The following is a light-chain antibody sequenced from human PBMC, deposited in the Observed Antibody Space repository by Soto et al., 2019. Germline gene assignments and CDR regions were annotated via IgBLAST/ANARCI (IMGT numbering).Light chain of an antibody. CDR3: QQRSNWPQFT. Sequence: EIVLTQSPATLYLSPGERATLSCRASQSVSSYLAWYKQKPGQAPRLLIYDASNRATGIPARFSGSGSGTDFTLTISSLEPEDFAVYYCQQRSNWPQFTFGPGTKVDIK. CDR1: QSVSSY. V-gene: IGKV3-11*01. J-gene: IGKJ3*01. CDR2: DAS.